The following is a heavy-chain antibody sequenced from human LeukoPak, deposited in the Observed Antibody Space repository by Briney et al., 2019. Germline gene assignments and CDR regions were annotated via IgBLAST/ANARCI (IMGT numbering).Heavy chain of an antibody. V-gene: IGHV3-30*18. Sequence: GGSLRLSCAASGFTFSSYGMHWVRQAPGKGLEWVAVISYDGRNKYYADSVKGRFTISRDNSKNTLYLQMNSLRAEDTAVYYCAKGYYFDYWGQGTLVTVSS. J-gene: IGHJ4*02. CDR2: ISYDGRNK. CDR1: GFTFSSYG. CDR3: AKGYYFDY.